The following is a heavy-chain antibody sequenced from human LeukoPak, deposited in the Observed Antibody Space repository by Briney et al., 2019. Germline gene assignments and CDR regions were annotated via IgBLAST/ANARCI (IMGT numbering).Heavy chain of an antibody. J-gene: IGHJ3*02. D-gene: IGHD3-10*01. Sequence: ASVKVSCKASGYTFTTYGITWVRQAPGQGLEWMGWISTYNGNTNYAQKLQGRVTMTTDKSTSTAYMELSSLRSGDTAVYYCARALWFGEQKAFDIWGQGTMVTVSS. V-gene: IGHV1-18*01. CDR1: GYTFTTYG. CDR2: ISTYNGNT. CDR3: ARALWFGEQKAFDI.